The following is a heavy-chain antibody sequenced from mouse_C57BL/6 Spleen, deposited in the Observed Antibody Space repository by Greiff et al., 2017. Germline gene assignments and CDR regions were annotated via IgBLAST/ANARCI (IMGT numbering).Heavy chain of an antibody. Sequence: QVQLQQPGTELVKPGASVKLSCKASGYTFTSYWMHWVKQRPGQGLEWIGNINPSSGGTNYNEKFKSKATLTVDKASSTAYMQLSSLTSEDAAVYYGARATGNWWAYWGQGTLVTVSA. CDR2: INPSSGGT. CDR3: ARATGNWWAY. CDR1: GYTFTSYW. D-gene: IGHD3-1*01. V-gene: IGHV1-53*01. J-gene: IGHJ3*01.